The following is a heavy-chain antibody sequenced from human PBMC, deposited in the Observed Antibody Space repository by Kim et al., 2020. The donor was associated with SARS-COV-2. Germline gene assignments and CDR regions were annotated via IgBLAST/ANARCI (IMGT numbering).Heavy chain of an antibody. Sequence: GGSLRLSCGASGVSFNNYWMGWVRQAPGKGLEWVAYIKEDGSEKYHVDSVEGRFTISRDNAKNSLYLQMNSLRAEDTAMYYCARDRGYCSGGSCYSIFDYWGQGTQVTVSS. CDR3: ARDRGYCSGGSCYSIFDY. CDR1: GVSFNNYW. CDR2: IKEDGSEK. V-gene: IGHV3-7*03. D-gene: IGHD2-15*01. J-gene: IGHJ4*02.